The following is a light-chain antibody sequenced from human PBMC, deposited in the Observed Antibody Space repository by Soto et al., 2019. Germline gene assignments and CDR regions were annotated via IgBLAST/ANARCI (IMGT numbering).Light chain of an antibody. CDR2: GAS. CDR3: KKYGSSPIT. V-gene: IGKV3-20*01. Sequence: EIVLTQSPDTLSLSPGERATLSCRASQAVSNNYLAWYQQKPGQSPRLLIHGASRRATDIPDTFSGSGSATDLSLTISRLEPEDFAVYYCKKYGSSPITFGQGTRLDIK. CDR1: QAVSNNY. J-gene: IGKJ5*01.